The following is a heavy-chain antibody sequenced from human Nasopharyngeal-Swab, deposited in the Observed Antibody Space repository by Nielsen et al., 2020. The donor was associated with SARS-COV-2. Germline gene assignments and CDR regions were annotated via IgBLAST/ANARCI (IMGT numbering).Heavy chain of an antibody. CDR2: INHSGST. D-gene: IGHD2-15*01. CDR1: GGSFSDYY. V-gene: IGHV4-34*01. J-gene: IGHJ6*02. CDR3: ASATIYYYYYYGMDV. Sequence: SQTLSLTCAVYGGSFSDYYWSWIRQPPGKGLEWIGEINHSGSTNYNPSLKSRVTISVDTSKNQFSLKLSSVTAADTAVYYCASATIYYYYYYGMDVWGQGTTVTVSS.